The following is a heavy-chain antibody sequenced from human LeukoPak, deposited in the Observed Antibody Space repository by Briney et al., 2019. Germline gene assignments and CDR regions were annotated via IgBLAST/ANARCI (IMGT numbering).Heavy chain of an antibody. D-gene: IGHD6-19*01. CDR3: ARYATVAAHRDFDY. CDR2: TGSSGSTI. CDR1: GFTFSSYE. J-gene: IGHJ4*02. Sequence: PGGSLRLSCAASGFTFSSYEMNWVRQAPGKGLEWASYTGSSGSTIYHADSVKGRFTISRDNAKNSLYLQMNSLRAEDTALYYCARYATVAAHRDFDYWGQGTLVTVSS. V-gene: IGHV3-48*03.